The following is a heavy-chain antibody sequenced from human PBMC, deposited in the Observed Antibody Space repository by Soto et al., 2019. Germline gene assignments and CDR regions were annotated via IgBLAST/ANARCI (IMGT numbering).Heavy chain of an antibody. CDR3: ARDQRGCSSTSCYFSYYYYYGMDV. J-gene: IGHJ6*02. CDR2: IYYSGST. V-gene: IGHV4-59*01. D-gene: IGHD2-2*01. CDR1: GGSISSYY. Sequence: PSETLSLTCTVSGGSISSYYWSWIRQPPGKGLEWIGYIYYSGSTNYNPSLKSRVTISVDTSKNQFSLKLSSVTAADTAVYYCARDQRGCSSTSCYFSYYYYYGMDVRGQGTTVTVSS.